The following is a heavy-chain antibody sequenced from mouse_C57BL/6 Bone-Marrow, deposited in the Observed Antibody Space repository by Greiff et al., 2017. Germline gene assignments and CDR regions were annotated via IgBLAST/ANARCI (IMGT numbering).Heavy chain of an antibody. V-gene: IGHV5-16*01. CDR1: GFTFSDYY. CDR3: ARADGSSYDY. J-gene: IGHJ2*01. CDR2: INYDGSST. D-gene: IGHD1-1*01. Sequence: EVMLVESEGGLVQPGSSMKLSCTASGFTFSDYYMAWVRQVPEKGLEWVANINYDGSSTYYLDTLKGSFTISRDKAKNILYLQMSSLKSEDTATYYCARADGSSYDYWGQGTTLTVSS.